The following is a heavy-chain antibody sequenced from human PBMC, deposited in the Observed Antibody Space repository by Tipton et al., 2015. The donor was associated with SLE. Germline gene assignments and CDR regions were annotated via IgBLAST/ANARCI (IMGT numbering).Heavy chain of an antibody. CDR3: ARQDCFYGMVV. J-gene: IGHJ6*02. V-gene: IGHV4-59*11. CDR1: GGSINSHF. Sequence: TLSLTCTVSGGSINSHFWSWIRQPPGKGLEWIGYIYYSGGTNYNPSLKSRVTITVDTSKNQFSLKLSSVTTAVTAVYYCARQDCFYGMVVCGQGTTVTVSS. CDR2: IYYSGGT.